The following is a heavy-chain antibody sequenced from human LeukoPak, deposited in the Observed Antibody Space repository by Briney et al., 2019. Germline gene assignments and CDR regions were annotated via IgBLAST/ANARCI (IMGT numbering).Heavy chain of an antibody. J-gene: IGHJ4*02. CDR3: ARTSPGDYFDY. Sequence: SETLSLTCTVSGDSIGSSNWWSWVRQPPGKGLEWIGEIYHSGSTNYNPSLKGRVTISVDKSNNQFSLKLSSVTAADTAVYYCARTSPGDYFDYWGQGTLVTVSS. CDR1: GDSIGSSNW. V-gene: IGHV4-4*02. D-gene: IGHD1-14*01. CDR2: IYHSGST.